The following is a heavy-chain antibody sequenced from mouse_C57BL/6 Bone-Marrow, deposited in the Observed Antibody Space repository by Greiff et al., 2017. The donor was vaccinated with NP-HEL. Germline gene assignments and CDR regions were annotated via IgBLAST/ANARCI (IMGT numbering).Heavy chain of an antibody. V-gene: IGHV5-6*02. D-gene: IGHD1-1*02. Sequence: EVKLEESGGDLVKPGGSLKLSCAASGFTFSSYGMSWVRQTPDKRLEWVATISSGGSYTYYPDSVKGRFTISRDNAKNTLYLQMSSLKSEDTAMYYCARPTVVRRPWFAYWGQGTLVTVSA. CDR3: ARPTVVRRPWFAY. CDR2: ISSGGSYT. J-gene: IGHJ3*01. CDR1: GFTFSSYG.